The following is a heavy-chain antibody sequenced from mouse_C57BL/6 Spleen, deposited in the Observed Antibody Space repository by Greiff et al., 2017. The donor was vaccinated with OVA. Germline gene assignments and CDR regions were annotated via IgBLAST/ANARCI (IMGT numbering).Heavy chain of an antibody. V-gene: IGHV1-50*01. CDR1: GYTFTSYW. Sequence: VQLQQSGAELVKPGASVKLSCKASGYTFTSYWMQWVKQRPGQGLEWIGEIDPSDSYTNYNQKFKGKATLTGDTSSSTAYMQLSSLTSEDAAVYYCARGDVSCHAYWGQGTMVTVSA. CDR3: ARGDVSCHAY. CDR2: IDPSDSYT. J-gene: IGHJ3*01.